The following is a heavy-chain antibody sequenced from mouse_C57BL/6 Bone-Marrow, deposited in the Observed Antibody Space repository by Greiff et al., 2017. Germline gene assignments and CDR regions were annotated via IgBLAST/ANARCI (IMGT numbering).Heavy chain of an antibody. Sequence: QVQLQQSGAELARPGASVKLSCKASGYTFTSYGISWVKQRTGQGLEWIGEIYPRSGNTYYNEKFKGKATLTADKSSSTAYMELRSLKSEDSAVYFCARGGITTGFDYWGQGTTLTVSS. J-gene: IGHJ2*01. D-gene: IGHD1-1*01. V-gene: IGHV1-81*01. CDR1: GYTFTSYG. CDR2: IYPRSGNT. CDR3: ARGGITTGFDY.